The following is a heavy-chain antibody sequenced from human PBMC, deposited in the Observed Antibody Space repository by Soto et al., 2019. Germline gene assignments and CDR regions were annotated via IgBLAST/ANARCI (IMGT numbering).Heavy chain of an antibody. V-gene: IGHV1-18*01. CDR3: ARDVGEYDSSGYYYAFDY. CDR2: ISTYNGNT. Sequence: QVQLVQSGAEVKKPGASVKVSCKPSGYTFTSYGLSWVRQAPGQGLEWMGWISTYNGNTNYAQKLQGRVTMTTDTSTSTVYMELRSLRSDDTAVYYCARDVGEYDSSGYYYAFDYWGQGTLVTVSS. CDR1: GYTFTSYG. J-gene: IGHJ4*02. D-gene: IGHD3-22*01.